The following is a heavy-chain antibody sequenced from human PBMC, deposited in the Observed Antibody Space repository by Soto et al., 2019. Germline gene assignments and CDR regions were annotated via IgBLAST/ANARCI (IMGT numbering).Heavy chain of an antibody. J-gene: IGHJ4*02. Sequence: GGSLGLSSAASGFTFKKHGMHWVRQAPGKGLEWVAVIWYDGSQKFYGDSVSGRFTISRDNSKNTVYLQMDSLRVEDMAVYYCVKDACGGDCGDPGGFDYWGQGTLVTVSS. D-gene: IGHD2-21*02. CDR2: IWYDGSQK. CDR1: GFTFKKHG. CDR3: VKDACGGDCGDPGGFDY. V-gene: IGHV3-33*03.